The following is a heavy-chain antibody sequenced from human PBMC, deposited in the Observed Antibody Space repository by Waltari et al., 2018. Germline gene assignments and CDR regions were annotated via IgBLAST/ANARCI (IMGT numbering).Heavy chain of an antibody. CDR1: GFTFSSYD. CDR2: IGTAGDT. Sequence: EVQLVESGGGLVQPGGSLRLSCAASGFTFSSYDMHWVRQATGKGLEWVSAIGTAGDTYYLGSVKSRFTISRENAKNSLYLQMNSLRAGDTAMYYCARATTYAFDIWGQGTMVTVSS. V-gene: IGHV3-13*01. CDR3: ARATTYAFDI. J-gene: IGHJ3*02.